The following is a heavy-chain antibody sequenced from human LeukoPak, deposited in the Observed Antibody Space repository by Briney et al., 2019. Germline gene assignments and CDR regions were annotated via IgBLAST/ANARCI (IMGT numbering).Heavy chain of an antibody. Sequence: ASVKVSCKASGYTFTSYDINWVRQATGQGLEWMGWMNPNSGNTGYAQKFQGRITMTRNTSISTAYMELSSLTSEDTAVYFCAKRGVVIRVILVGFHKEAYYFDSWGQGALVTVSS. CDR1: GYTFTSYD. CDR3: AKRGVVIRVILVGFHKEAYYFDS. CDR2: MNPNSGNT. D-gene: IGHD3-22*01. J-gene: IGHJ4*02. V-gene: IGHV1-8*01.